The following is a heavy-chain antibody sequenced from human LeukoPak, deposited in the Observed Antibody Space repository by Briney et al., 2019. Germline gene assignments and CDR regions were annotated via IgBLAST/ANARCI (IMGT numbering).Heavy chain of an antibody. CDR1: GGSISTSNYY. CDR3: ARDFGSSSWGWFDP. CDR2: IYYTGKT. D-gene: IGHD6-6*01. J-gene: IGHJ5*02. V-gene: IGHV4-39*07. Sequence: SETLSLTCTVSGGSISTSNYYWGWVRQPPGKGLEWIGSIYYTGKTYYNASLKSRISISLETSKNQFSLMLNSVTAADTAMYYCARDFGSSSWGWFDPWGQGTMVIVSS.